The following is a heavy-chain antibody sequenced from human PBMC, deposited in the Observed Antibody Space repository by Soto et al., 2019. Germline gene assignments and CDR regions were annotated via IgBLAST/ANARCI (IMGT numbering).Heavy chain of an antibody. J-gene: IGHJ6*02. V-gene: IGHV3-23*01. Sequence: PGGSLRLSCAASGFTFSSYAMSWVRQAPGKGLEWVSAISGSGGSTYYADSVKGRFTISRDNSKNTLYLQMNSLRAEDTAVYYCAKSGLTVPYPYYYYGMDVWGQGTTVTV. CDR2: ISGSGGST. D-gene: IGHD4-17*01. CDR1: GFTFSSYA. CDR3: AKSGLTVPYPYYYYGMDV.